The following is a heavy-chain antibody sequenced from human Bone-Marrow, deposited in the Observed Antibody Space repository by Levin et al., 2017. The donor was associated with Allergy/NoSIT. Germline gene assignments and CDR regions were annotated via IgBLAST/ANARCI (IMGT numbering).Heavy chain of an antibody. CDR3: AKNLDIYGTYGLDV. D-gene: IGHD3-3*02. CDR1: GFPFSRYA. J-gene: IGHJ6*02. Sequence: SGESLKISCAASGFPFSRYAMTWVRQSPGKGLEWVSAVSGGGDRAYYADSVKGRFSISKESFKKTLDLQMNSLRVEDTAVYYCAKNLDIYGTYGLDVWGQGTTVTVSS. CDR2: VSGGGDRA. V-gene: IGHV3-23*01.